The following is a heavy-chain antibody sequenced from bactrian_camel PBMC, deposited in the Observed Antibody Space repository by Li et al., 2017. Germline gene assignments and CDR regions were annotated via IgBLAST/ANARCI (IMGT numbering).Heavy chain of an antibody. D-gene: IGHD1*01. V-gene: IGHV3-3*01. CDR1: RSTYSSAC. CDR3: AARPFRCPTSLYDHVLYNY. Sequence: HVQLVESGGGSVQAGDSLRLSCTASRSTYSSACMSWFRQAPGKEREGIAAVSGSSSRTLYADSLEDRFTISQNNAKNTVFLQMNDLKPEDTGLYSCAARPFRCPTSLYDHVLYNYYGQGTQVTVS. J-gene: IGHJ4*01. CDR2: VSGSSSRT.